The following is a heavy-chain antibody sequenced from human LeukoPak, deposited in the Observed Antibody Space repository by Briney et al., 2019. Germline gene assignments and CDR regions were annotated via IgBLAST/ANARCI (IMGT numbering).Heavy chain of an antibody. Sequence: ASVKVSCKASGGTFSSYAISWVRQAPGQGLEWMGGIIPIFGTANYAQNFQGRVTITADESTSTAYMELSSLRSEDTAVYYCARDLERDYDSSPIGAFDIWGQGTIVTVSS. CDR1: GGTFSSYA. CDR2: IIPIFGTA. V-gene: IGHV1-69*13. J-gene: IGHJ3*02. CDR3: ARDLERDYDSSPIGAFDI. D-gene: IGHD3-22*01.